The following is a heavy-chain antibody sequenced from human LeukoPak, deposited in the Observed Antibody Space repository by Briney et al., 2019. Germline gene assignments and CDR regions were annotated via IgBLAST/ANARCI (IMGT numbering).Heavy chain of an antibody. D-gene: IGHD5-24*01. CDR3: ARDRDYYYYGMDV. J-gene: IGHJ6*02. CDR2: IIPILGIA. V-gene: IGHV1-69*04. CDR1: GGTFSSYA. Sequence: EASVKVSCKASGGTFSSYAISWVRQAPGQGLEWMGRIIPILGIANYAQKFQGRVTITADKSTSTAYMELSSLRSEDTAVYYCARDRDYYYYGMDVWGQGPTVTVSS.